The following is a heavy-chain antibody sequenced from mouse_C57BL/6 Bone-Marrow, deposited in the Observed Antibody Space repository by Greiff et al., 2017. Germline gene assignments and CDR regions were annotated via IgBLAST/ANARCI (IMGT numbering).Heavy chain of an antibody. CDR2: IRNKANGYTT. D-gene: IGHD3-3*01. CDR3: ARYAGTGYFDV. V-gene: IGHV7-3*01. CDR1: GFTFTDYY. J-gene: IGHJ1*03. Sequence: DVHLVESGGGLVQPGGSLSLSCAASGFTFTDYYMSWVRQPPGKALEWLGFIRNKANGYTTEYSASVKGRFTISRDNSQSILYLQMNALRAEDSATYYCARYAGTGYFDVWGTGTTVTVSS.